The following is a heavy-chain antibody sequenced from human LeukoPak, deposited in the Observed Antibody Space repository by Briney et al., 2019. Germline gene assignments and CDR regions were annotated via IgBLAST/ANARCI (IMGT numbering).Heavy chain of an antibody. CDR2: IYSSGST. J-gene: IGHJ6*03. CDR3: AREVPASPPNYYYYMDV. Sequence: TSETLSLTCTVSGGSLSNYFCSWIRQPAGKGLEWIGRIYSSGSTDYKPSLKSRVTISVDKSKNQFSLKLSSVTAADTAVYYCAREVPASPPNYYYYMDVWGKGTTVTVSS. D-gene: IGHD2-2*01. CDR1: GGSLSNYF. V-gene: IGHV4-4*07.